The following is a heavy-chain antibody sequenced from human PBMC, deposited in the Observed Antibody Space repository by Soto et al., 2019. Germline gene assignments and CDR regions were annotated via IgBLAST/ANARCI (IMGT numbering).Heavy chain of an antibody. Sequence: SSGTLSLTCTVSGGSISSYDGSGIRQPPGKGLEWIGYIYYSGSTNYNPSLKSRVTISVDTSKNQFSLKLNSMTAADTAVYYCARHNYGSGSTYFDYWGQGPLVTVSS. J-gene: IGHJ4*02. CDR3: ARHNYGSGSTYFDY. V-gene: IGHV4-59*08. D-gene: IGHD3-10*01. CDR2: IYYSGST. CDR1: GGSISSYD.